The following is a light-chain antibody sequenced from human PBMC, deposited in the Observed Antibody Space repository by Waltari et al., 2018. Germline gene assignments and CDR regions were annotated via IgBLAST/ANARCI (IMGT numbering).Light chain of an antibody. CDR3: SSYTNTRIYV. CDR1: SGDVGGYNL. CDR2: EVS. Sequence: QSALTQPASVSGSPGQSITISCPGTSGDVGGYNLVSWYQHHPGQAPTLMIYEVSERPLGVSNRFTGSKSGGTASLTISGLQADDEADYYCSSYTNTRIYVFGTGTKVTVL. J-gene: IGLJ1*01. V-gene: IGLV2-14*02.